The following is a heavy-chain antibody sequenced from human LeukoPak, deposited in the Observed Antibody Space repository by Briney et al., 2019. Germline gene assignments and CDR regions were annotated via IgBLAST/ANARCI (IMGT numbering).Heavy chain of an antibody. CDR2: IRYDGSNK. J-gene: IGHJ4*02. V-gene: IGHV3-30*02. CDR1: GFTFSSYG. Sequence: GGSLRLSCAASGFTFSSYGMHWVRQAPGKGLEWVAFIRYDGSNKYYADSVKGRFTISRDNSKNTLYLQMNSLRAEDTAVYYCAKDYYDSSGYYYFDYWGQGTLVTVSS. CDR3: AKDYYDSSGYYYFDY. D-gene: IGHD3-22*01.